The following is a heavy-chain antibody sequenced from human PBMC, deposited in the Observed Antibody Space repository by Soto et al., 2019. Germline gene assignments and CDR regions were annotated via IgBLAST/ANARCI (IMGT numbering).Heavy chain of an antibody. D-gene: IGHD6-13*01. CDR3: ARERRYSSSWCGYYYGMDV. J-gene: IGHJ6*02. CDR2: IYHSGST. V-gene: IGHV4-4*02. CDR1: GGSISSSNW. Sequence: QVQLQESGPGLVKPSGTLSLTCAVSGGSISSSNWWSWVRQPPGKGLEWIGEIYHSGSTNYNPSLKSRVTISVDKSKNQFSLKLSSVTAADTAVYYCARERRYSSSWCGYYYGMDVWGQGTTVTVSS.